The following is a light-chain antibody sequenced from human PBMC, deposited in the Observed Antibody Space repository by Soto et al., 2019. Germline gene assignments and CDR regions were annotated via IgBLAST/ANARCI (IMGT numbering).Light chain of an antibody. CDR2: EVS. CDR3: SSYTSNSTWV. CDR1: SSDVGVYNY. Sequence: QSPLTQPASVSGSPGQSITISCTGTSSDVGVYNYVSWYQHHPGKAPKLMIYEVSYRPSGVSNRFSGSKSGNTASLTISGLQAEDEADYYCSSYTSNSTWVFGGGTKLTVL. V-gene: IGLV2-14*01. J-gene: IGLJ3*02.